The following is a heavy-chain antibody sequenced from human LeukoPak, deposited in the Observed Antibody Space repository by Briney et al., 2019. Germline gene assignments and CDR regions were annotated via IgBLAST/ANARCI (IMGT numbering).Heavy chain of an antibody. J-gene: IGHJ4*02. CDR3: ARGPYSYGPYYFDY. V-gene: IGHV3-30*03. CDR1: GFTFSSYG. D-gene: IGHD5-18*01. CDR2: ISYDGSNK. Sequence: PGGSLRLSCAASGFTFSSYGMHWVRQAPGKGLEWVAVISYDGSNKYYADSVKGRFTISRDNAKNSLYLQMNSLRAEDTAVYYCARGPYSYGPYYFDYWGQGTLVTVSS.